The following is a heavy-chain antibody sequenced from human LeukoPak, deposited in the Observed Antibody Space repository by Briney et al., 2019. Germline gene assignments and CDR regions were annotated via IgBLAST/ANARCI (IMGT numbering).Heavy chain of an antibody. CDR3: ARDRFGMSATGSDFDY. V-gene: IGHV4-38-2*02. CDR1: GYSISSGYY. CDR2: IHHSGST. D-gene: IGHD3-10*01. J-gene: IGHJ4*02. Sequence: SETLSLTCSVSGYSISSGYYWGWVRQTPGMGLEWIGSIHHSGSTYYNPTLKSRVTISLNTSKTQISLTLTSVTAAETAVYYCARDRFGMSATGSDFDYWGQGILVTVSS.